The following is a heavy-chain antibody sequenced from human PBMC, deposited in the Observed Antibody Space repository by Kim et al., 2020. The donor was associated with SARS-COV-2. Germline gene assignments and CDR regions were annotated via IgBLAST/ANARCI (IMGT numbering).Heavy chain of an antibody. J-gene: IGHJ5*02. CDR1: GYTFTSYY. Sequence: ASVKVSCKASGYTFTSYYMHWVRQAPGQGLEWMGIINPSGGSTSYAQKFQGRVTMTRDTSTSTVYMELSSLRSEDTAVYYCARAPPPYYYDSSGYYNWFDPWGQGTLVTVSS. CDR3: ARAPPPYYYDSSGYYNWFDP. D-gene: IGHD3-22*01. CDR2: INPSGGST. V-gene: IGHV1-46*01.